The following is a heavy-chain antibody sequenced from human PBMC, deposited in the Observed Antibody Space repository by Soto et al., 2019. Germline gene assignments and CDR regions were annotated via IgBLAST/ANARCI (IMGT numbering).Heavy chain of an antibody. CDR1: GFTFSSYG. CDR2: ISSGGSNK. V-gene: IGHV3-30*18. CDR3: AKADITAAGDYYYYGMDV. Sequence: QVQLVESGGGVVQPGRSLRLSCAASGFTFSSYGMHWVRQAPGKGLEWVAVISSGGSNKYYADSVKGRFTISRDNSKNTLYLQMNSLRAEDTAVYYCAKADITAAGDYYYYGMDVWGQGTTVTVSS. J-gene: IGHJ6*02. D-gene: IGHD6-13*01.